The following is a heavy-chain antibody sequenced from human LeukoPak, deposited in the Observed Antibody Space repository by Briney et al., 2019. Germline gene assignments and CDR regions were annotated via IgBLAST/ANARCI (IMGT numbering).Heavy chain of an antibody. V-gene: IGHV1-24*01. Sequence: GASVKVSCKVSGYTLTELSVHWVRQAPGKGLEWMGNFDPKDGDTIYAQRFQGRVTMTEDTSTHTAYMELSSLRSEDTAVYYCARVRDYYGLGSHDAFDIWGQGTMVTVSS. CDR2: FDPKDGDT. D-gene: IGHD3-10*01. J-gene: IGHJ3*02. CDR3: ARVRDYYGLGSHDAFDI. CDR1: GYTLTELS.